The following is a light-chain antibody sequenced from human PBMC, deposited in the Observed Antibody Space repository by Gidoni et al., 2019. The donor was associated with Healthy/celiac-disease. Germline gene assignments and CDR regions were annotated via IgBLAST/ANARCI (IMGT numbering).Light chain of an antibody. CDR1: HSVSSN. CDR2: GAS. J-gene: IGKJ1*01. V-gene: IGKV3-15*01. CDR3: QQYNNWPPWT. Sequence: EIVMTQSPATLAVSPGESATLSCRASHSVSSNLAWYQQKPGQAPRLLLYGASTRATGIPARFSGSGSATAFTLTISSLQSEDFAVYYCQQYNNWPPWTFGQGTKVEIK.